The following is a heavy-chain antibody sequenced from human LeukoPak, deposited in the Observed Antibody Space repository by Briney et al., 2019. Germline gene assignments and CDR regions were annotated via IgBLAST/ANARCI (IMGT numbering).Heavy chain of an antibody. V-gene: IGHV1-18*01. CDR2: ISAYNGNT. Sequence: ASVKVSCKASGYTFTSYGISWVRQAPGQGLEWMGWISAYNGNTNYAQKLQGRVTMTTDTSTSTAYMELRSLRSDDTAVYYCARDLISGSSGYYYRGGSDWFDPWGQGTLVTVSS. CDR1: GYTFTSYG. CDR3: ARDLISGSSGYYYRGGSDWFDP. D-gene: IGHD3-22*01. J-gene: IGHJ5*02.